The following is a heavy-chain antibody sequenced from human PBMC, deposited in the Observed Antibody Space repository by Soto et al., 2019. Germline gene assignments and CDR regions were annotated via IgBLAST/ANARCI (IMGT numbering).Heavy chain of an antibody. Sequence: QVQLVQSRAEVKNPGASVKVSCKASGYSFTRYGIAWARQAPGQGLEWMGWINTYNGNTNYAQNRQGIVTLTTDTTTSTAYMELTSLRSNDTAIYYCAMVDVYVTPSPQDVWGQGTTVIVSS. J-gene: IGHJ6*02. D-gene: IGHD3-16*01. V-gene: IGHV1-18*01. CDR2: INTYNGNT. CDR1: GYSFTRYG. CDR3: AMVDVYVTPSPQDV.